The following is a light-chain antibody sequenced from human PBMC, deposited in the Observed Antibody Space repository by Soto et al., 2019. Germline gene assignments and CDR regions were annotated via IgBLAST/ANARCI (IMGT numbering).Light chain of an antibody. J-gene: IGKJ1*01. Sequence: EIVMTQSPGTRSVSPGERATLSCRASQSVSSSYLAWYQQKPGQAPRLLIYDASNRATGIPARFSGSGSGTDFTLTISSLQNEDFAVYYGQQRSNWTWTFGQGTKVDIK. CDR1: QSVSSSY. V-gene: IGKV3-11*01. CDR3: QQRSNWTWT. CDR2: DAS.